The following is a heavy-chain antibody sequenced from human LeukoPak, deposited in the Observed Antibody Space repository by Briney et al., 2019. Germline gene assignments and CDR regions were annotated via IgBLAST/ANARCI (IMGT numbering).Heavy chain of an antibody. J-gene: IGHJ4*02. CDR3: ATRYGFCAPWGY. CDR1: GFTFSTYA. CDR2: FSGSGDTT. V-gene: IGHV3-23*01. D-gene: IGHD5-18*01. Sequence: GGSLRLSCAASGFTFSTYAMSWVRQAPGKGLEWVSAFSGSGDTTYYADSVKGRFTISRDNSKSTLYLQMNSLRAEDTAVYYCATRYGFCAPWGYWGQGTLVTVSS.